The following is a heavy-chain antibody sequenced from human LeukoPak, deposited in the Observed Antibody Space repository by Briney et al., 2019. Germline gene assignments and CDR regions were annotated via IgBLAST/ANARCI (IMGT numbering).Heavy chain of an antibody. CDR1: GGTFSSYA. Sequence: GSSVKVSCKASGGTFSSYAISWVRQAPGQGLEWMGGIVPIFGTANYAQKFQGRVTITADESTSTAYMELSSLRSEDTAVYYCARDHEAYCGGDCPDAFDIWGQGTMVTVSS. CDR2: IVPIFGTA. V-gene: IGHV1-69*01. CDR3: ARDHEAYCGGDCPDAFDI. D-gene: IGHD2-21*02. J-gene: IGHJ3*02.